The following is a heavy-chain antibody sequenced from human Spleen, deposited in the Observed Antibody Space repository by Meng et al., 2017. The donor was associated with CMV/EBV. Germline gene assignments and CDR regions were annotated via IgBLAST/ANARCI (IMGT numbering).Heavy chain of an antibody. CDR1: GFTFSSYG. J-gene: IGHJ4*02. V-gene: IGHV3-30*02. Sequence: GGSLRLSCAASGFTFSSYGMHWVRQAPGKGLEWVAFIRYDGSNKYYADSVKGRFTISRDNSKNTLYLQMNSLRAEDTAVYFCASQWMTRGFFDYWGQGTVVTVSS. CDR2: IRYDGSNK. D-gene: IGHD1-26*01. CDR3: ASQWMTRGFFDY.